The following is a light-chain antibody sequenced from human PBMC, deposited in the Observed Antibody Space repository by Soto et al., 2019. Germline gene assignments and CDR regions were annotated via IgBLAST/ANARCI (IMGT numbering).Light chain of an antibody. CDR1: QSVLSSSNNKNS. Sequence: DIVMTQSPDSLAVSPGERATINCKSSQSVLSSSNNKNSLAWCQQKPGQPPKLLIYWASTRESGVPDRFSGSGSGTDFTLTISSLQAEDVAVYYCQQYYSNPFTFGPGTKVDIK. J-gene: IGKJ3*01. CDR2: WAS. V-gene: IGKV4-1*01. CDR3: QQYYSNPFT.